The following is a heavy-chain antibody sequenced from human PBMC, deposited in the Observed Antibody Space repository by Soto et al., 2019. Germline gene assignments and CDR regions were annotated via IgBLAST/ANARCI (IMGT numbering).Heavy chain of an antibody. D-gene: IGHD1-7*01. CDR2: IHSGGDT. CDR3: ARSRTGTTYGGMDV. CDR1: GFAVSRDY. Sequence: GGSLRLSCAAPGFAVSRDYMTCVRQASGKGLEWVSVIHSGGDTHYADSVRGRFTISRDNSKNTLYLQMNSLRAEDTAVYYCARSRTGTTYGGMDVWGQGTTVTVSS. V-gene: IGHV3-66*01. J-gene: IGHJ6*02.